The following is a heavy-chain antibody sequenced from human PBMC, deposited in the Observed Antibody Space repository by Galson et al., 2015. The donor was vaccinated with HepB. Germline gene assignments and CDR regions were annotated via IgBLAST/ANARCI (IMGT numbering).Heavy chain of an antibody. CDR1: GFTFSHYG. CDR3: VREEYSSSSGYYYYYYYMDV. J-gene: IGHJ6*03. D-gene: IGHD6-6*01. CDR2: IWYDGSNS. Sequence: SLRLSCAASGFTFSHYGMHWVRQAPGKGLEWVAVIWYDGSNSYYADSVRGRFTSSRDNSKNTLYLQMNSLRAEDTAVYYCVREEYSSSSGYYYYYYYMDVWGKGTTVTVSS. V-gene: IGHV3-33*08.